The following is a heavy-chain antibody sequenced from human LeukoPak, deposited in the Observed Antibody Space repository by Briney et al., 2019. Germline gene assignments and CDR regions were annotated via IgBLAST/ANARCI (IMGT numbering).Heavy chain of an antibody. CDR2: ISSSSSYI. J-gene: IGHJ6*02. D-gene: IGHD6-13*01. Sequence: PGGSLRLSCAASGFTFSSYSMTWVRQAPGKGLEWVSSISSSSSYIYYADSVKGRFTISRDNAKNSLYLQMNSLRAEDTAVYYCARVVSSAAAGTFYYYGMDVWGQGTTVTVSS. V-gene: IGHV3-21*01. CDR3: ARVVSSAAAGTFYYYGMDV. CDR1: GFTFSSYS.